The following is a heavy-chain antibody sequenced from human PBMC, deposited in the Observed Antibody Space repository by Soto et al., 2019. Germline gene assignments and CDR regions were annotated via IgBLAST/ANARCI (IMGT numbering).Heavy chain of an antibody. CDR2: ISWNSATI. Sequence: PGGSLRLSCGASGFTVEDYAMHWVRQAPGKGLEWVSGISWNSATIGYADSVKGRFTISRDNAKKSLYLQMNNLRTEDTALYYCAKDGRSLRYFDSGYFDLWGRGTLVTVSS. V-gene: IGHV3-9*01. CDR3: AKDGRSLRYFDSGYFDL. D-gene: IGHD3-9*01. CDR1: GFTVEDYA. J-gene: IGHJ2*01.